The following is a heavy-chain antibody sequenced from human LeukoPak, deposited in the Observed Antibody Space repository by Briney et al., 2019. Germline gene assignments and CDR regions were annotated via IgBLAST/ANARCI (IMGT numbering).Heavy chain of an antibody. CDR3: ARARSPHDY. CDR1: GGSFSGYY. CDR2: INRSGST. J-gene: IGHJ4*02. V-gene: IGHV4-34*01. D-gene: IGHD4-17*01. Sequence: KPSETLSLTCAVYGGSFSGYYWSWIRQPPGKGLEWIGEINRSGSTNYNPSLKSRVTISVDTSKNQFSLKLSSVTAADTAVYYCARARSPHDYWGQGTLVTVSS.